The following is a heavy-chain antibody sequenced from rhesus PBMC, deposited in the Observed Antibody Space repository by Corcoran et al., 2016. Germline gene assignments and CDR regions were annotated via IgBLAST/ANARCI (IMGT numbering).Heavy chain of an antibody. CDR1: GDSISDSYR. V-gene: IGHV4S10*01. CDR2: IYVSRPVP. J-gene: IGHJ5-1*01. CDR3: ARAPPANFWSGYYSGRFDV. D-gene: IGHD3-3*01. Sequence: QVQLQESGPGVVKPSETLSLTCAVSGDSISDSYRWSWIRQPPGKGLEGIGYIYVSRPVPSPHPPLTTRVTFSKNPSNNHFSLRLISGAAADTAVYYCARAPPANFWSGYYSGRFDVWAPGVLVTVSS.